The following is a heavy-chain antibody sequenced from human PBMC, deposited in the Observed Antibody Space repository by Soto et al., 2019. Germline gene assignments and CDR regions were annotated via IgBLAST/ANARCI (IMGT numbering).Heavy chain of an antibody. CDR1: GYTFTGYY. D-gene: IGHD3-22*01. CDR2: INPNSGGT. V-gene: IGHV1-2*04. Sequence: ASVKVSCKASGYTFTGYYMHWVRQAPGQGLEWMGWINPNSGGTNYAQKFQGWVTMTRDTSISTAYMELSRLRSDDTAVYYCARGPTMIVYPDYWGQGTLVTVSS. J-gene: IGHJ4*02. CDR3: ARGPTMIVYPDY.